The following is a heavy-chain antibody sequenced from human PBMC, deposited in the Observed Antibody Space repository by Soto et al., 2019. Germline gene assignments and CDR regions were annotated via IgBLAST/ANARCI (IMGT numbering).Heavy chain of an antibody. V-gene: IGHV1-69*01. CDR1: GGVFRNYA. D-gene: IGHD1-26*01. Sequence: QVQLVQSGAEVKKPGSSVKVSCKASGGVFRNYAINWVRQAPGQGLEWMGGIIPVFGTADYPQKFQGRVTITEDESTTTAYMELPSLKTEDTAVYFCARDRWGSYSFDSWGQGTLVTVAS. J-gene: IGHJ5*01. CDR3: ARDRWGSYSFDS. CDR2: IIPVFGTA.